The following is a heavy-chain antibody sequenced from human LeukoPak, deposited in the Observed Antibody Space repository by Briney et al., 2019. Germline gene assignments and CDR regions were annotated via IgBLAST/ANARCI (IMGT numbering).Heavy chain of an antibody. Sequence: SVKVSCKASGGTFSSYAISWVRQAPGQGLEWMGGIIPIFGTANYAQKFQGRVTITADESTSTAYMELSSLRSEDTAVYYCARYSGSYRTFYYYYYYMDVWGKGTTVTISS. J-gene: IGHJ6*03. D-gene: IGHD1-26*01. CDR2: IIPIFGTA. CDR1: GGTFSSYA. CDR3: ARYSGSYRTFYYYYYYMDV. V-gene: IGHV1-69*13.